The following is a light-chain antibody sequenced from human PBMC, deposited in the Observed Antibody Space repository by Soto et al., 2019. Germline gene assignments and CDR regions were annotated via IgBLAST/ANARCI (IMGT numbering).Light chain of an antibody. CDR3: QQHTDWPLT. CDR2: SAS. CDR1: QSVNTK. J-gene: IGKJ4*01. Sequence: IVMRPSPSTLAVSPGERATLSRRASQSVNTKLAWYQQKPGQPPRLLIYSASTRATGVPARFSGSGSGTDFILTISSLQSEDVAVYYCQQHTDWPLTFGGGTKVDIK. V-gene: IGKV3-15*01.